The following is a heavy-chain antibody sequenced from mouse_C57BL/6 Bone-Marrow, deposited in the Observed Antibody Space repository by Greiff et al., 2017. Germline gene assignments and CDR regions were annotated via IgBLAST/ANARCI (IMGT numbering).Heavy chain of an antibody. D-gene: IGHD1-1*01. J-gene: IGHJ3*01. CDR3: TRGGNYYGSSYDAY. V-gene: IGHV1-9*01. CDR1: GYTFTGYW. CDR2: ILPGSGST. Sequence: LVEPGASVTLSCQATGYTFTGYWIEWVKQRPGHGLEWIGRILPGSGSTNYNEKFKGKATFTADTSTNTAYKLLSSLTTEDSAIYYCTRGGNYYGSSYDAYWGQGTLVTVSA.